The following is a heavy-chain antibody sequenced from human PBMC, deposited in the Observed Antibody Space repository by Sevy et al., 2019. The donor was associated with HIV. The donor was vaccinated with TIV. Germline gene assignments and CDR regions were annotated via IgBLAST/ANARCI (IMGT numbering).Heavy chain of an antibody. CDR3: AKLPNYYDSSGPRSH. CDR2: INSDGSST. J-gene: IGHJ4*02. Sequence: GGSLRLSCAASGFTFSTYGMHWVRQAPGKGLVWVSRINSDGSSTSYADSVKGRFTISRDNAKNTLYLQMNSLRAEDTAVYYCAKLPNYYDSSGPRSHWGQGTLVTVSS. V-gene: IGHV3-74*01. CDR1: GFTFSTYG. D-gene: IGHD3-22*01.